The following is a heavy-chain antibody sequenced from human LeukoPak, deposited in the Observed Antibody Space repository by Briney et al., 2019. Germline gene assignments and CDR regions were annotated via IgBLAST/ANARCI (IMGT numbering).Heavy chain of an antibody. CDR2: ISGDGKST. CDR3: ARFPVPINDFGDYFDY. Sequence: PGGSLRLSCEASGFTFNNYWMHWVRQGPGKGLVWVARISGDGKSTTYADSVKGRFTISRDNSKNTMYLQVNSLRAEDTALYFCARFPVPINDFGDYFDYWGQGILVTVSS. J-gene: IGHJ4*02. CDR1: GFTFNNYW. D-gene: IGHD3/OR15-3a*01. V-gene: IGHV3-74*01.